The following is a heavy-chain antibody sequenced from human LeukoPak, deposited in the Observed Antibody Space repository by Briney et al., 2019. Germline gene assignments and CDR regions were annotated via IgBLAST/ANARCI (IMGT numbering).Heavy chain of an antibody. Sequence: SETLSLTCTVSGGSISSSAYHWGWIRQPPGKGLEWIGTINYGGNTYYNLSLKSRVIIFLDTSKNQFSLKLSSVTAADTAVYYCARAFLFRYYYGSGSPVDYWGQGTLVTVSS. CDR1: GGSISSSAYH. V-gene: IGHV4-39*01. CDR2: INYGGNT. CDR3: ARAFLFRYYYGSGSPVDY. J-gene: IGHJ4*02. D-gene: IGHD3-10*01.